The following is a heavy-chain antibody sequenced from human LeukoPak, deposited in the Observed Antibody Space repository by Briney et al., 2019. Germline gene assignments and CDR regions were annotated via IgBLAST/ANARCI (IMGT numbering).Heavy chain of an antibody. V-gene: IGHV3-53*01. Sequence: GGSLRLSCAASGFTVSSNYMSWVRQAPGKGLEWVSVIYSGGSTYYADSVKGRFTISRDNSKNTLYLQMNSLRAEDTAVYYCAREGFGSSSTFDYWGRGTLVTVSS. D-gene: IGHD6-6*01. CDR2: IYSGGST. CDR3: AREGFGSSSTFDY. CDR1: GFTVSSNY. J-gene: IGHJ4*02.